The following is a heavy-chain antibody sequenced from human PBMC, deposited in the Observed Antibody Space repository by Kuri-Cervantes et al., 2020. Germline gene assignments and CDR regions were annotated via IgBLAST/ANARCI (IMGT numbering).Heavy chain of an antibody. V-gene: IGHV3-74*03. D-gene: IGHD3-16*01. CDR2: INTDGSTI. Sequence: GGSLRLSCAASGFTFSASWMHWVRQAPGKGLVWVSRINTDGSTIEYADSVKGRFTISRDNAKNTLYLQMNSLRAEDTAVYYCARDFGYQPPDYWGQGTLVTVSS. J-gene: IGHJ4*02. CDR3: ARDFGYQPPDY. CDR1: GFTFSASW.